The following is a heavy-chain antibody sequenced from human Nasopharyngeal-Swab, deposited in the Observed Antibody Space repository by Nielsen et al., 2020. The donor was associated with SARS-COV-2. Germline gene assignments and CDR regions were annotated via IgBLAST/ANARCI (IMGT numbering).Heavy chain of an antibody. Sequence: GGSLRLSCAASGFTVSSNYMSWVRQAPGKGLEWVSVIYSGGSTYYADSVKGRFTISRDNSKNTLYLQMNSLRAEDTAVYYCARSNLGSSRYYYYGMDVWGQGTTVTVSS. CDR1: GFTVSSNY. V-gene: IGHV3-53*01. D-gene: IGHD2-15*01. CDR3: ARSNLGSSRYYYYGMDV. CDR2: IYSGGST. J-gene: IGHJ6*02.